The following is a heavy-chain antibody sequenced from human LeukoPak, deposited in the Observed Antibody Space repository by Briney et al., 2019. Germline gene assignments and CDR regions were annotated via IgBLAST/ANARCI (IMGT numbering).Heavy chain of an antibody. CDR1: GFTFSSYW. D-gene: IGHD3-9*01. V-gene: IGHV3-7*03. J-gene: IGHJ5*02. CDR3: ARDYTGYFP. Sequence: GGSLRLSCEASGFTFSSYWMSWVRQAPGKGLEWVANIKTDGSEKYYVDSVKGRFTISRVNAKNSLYLQMNSLRAEDTAVYYCARDYTGYFPWGQGTLVIVSS. CDR2: IKTDGSEK.